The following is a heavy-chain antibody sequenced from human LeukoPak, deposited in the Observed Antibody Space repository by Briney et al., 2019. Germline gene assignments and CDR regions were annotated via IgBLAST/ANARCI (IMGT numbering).Heavy chain of an antibody. V-gene: IGHV6-1*01. Sequence: SQTLSLTCAISGDSVSSNGADWNWIRQSPSRGLEWLGRTYYRSNWYNDYAVSVRSRITINADTSKNQFSLHLNSVTPEDTAVYYCARDIAESMDVWGQGTTVTVSS. CDR3: ARDIAESMDV. CDR2: TYYRSNWYN. J-gene: IGHJ6*02. D-gene: IGHD6-13*01. CDR1: GDSVSSNGAD.